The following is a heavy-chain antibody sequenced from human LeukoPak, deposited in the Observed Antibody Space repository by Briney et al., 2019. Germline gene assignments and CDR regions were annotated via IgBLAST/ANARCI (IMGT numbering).Heavy chain of an antibody. Sequence: GRSLRLSCATSGFTFSSYAMYWVRQSPGKGLEWVAVISYDGRNKYYADSVKGRFTISRDNSKNTLYLQMNSLRAEDTAVYYCARDARTVGITMIVVGFDYWGQGTLVTLSS. CDR1: GFTFSSYA. CDR3: ARDARTVGITMIVVGFDY. V-gene: IGHV3-30*04. J-gene: IGHJ4*02. CDR2: ISYDGRNK. D-gene: IGHD3-22*01.